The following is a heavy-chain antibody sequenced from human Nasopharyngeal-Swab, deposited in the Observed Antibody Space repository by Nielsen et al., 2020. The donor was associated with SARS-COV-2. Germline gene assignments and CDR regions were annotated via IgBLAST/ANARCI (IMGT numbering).Heavy chain of an antibody. CDR1: GFTFSTNY. V-gene: IGHV3-53*01. Sequence: GGSLRLSFPASGFTFSTNYMSWVRQAPGKGVEWVSVIYSGGSTYYADSVKGRFTISRDNSKNTLYLQMNSLRAEDTAVYYCARGGTAMVTGLDYWGQGTLVTVSS. CDR2: IYSGGST. D-gene: IGHD5-18*01. CDR3: ARGGTAMVTGLDY. J-gene: IGHJ4*02.